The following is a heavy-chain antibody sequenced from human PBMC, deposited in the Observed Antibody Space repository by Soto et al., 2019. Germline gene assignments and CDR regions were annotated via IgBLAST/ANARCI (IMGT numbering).Heavy chain of an antibody. CDR3: ARGRYGDY. CDR1: GYGFTTYG. D-gene: IGHD1-1*01. J-gene: IGHJ4*02. CDR2: ISAHNGNT. V-gene: IGHV1-18*01. Sequence: QVHLVQSGAEVKKPGASVKVSCKGSGYGFTTYGITWVRQAPGQGLEWMAWISAHNGNTDYAQNLQGRVTVTRETSRSTAYVDLSSVRSDGTAVYDCARGRYGDYWGQGALVTVSS.